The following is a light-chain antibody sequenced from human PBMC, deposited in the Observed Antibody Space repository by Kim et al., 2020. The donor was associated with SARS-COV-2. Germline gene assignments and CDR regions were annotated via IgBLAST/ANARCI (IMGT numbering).Light chain of an antibody. CDR3: LAWDSSLNVWM. J-gene: IGLJ3*02. Sequence: QAGLTQPPSVSKGLRQTATLTCTGNSNNVADQGASWLQQHQGHPPKLLSYRNNNRPSGISERFSASRSGNAASLTIAGLQPEDEADYYCLAWDSSLNVWMFGGGTQLTVL. CDR2: RNN. CDR1: SNNVADQG. V-gene: IGLV10-54*04.